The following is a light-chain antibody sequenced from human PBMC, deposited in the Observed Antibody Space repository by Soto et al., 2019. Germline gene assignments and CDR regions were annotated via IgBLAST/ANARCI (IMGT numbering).Light chain of an antibody. V-gene: IGLV2-11*01. J-gene: IGLJ1*01. CDR3: CSYAGTYTDV. CDR2: DVN. Sequence: QSALTQPRSVSGSPGQSVAISCTGTSSDVGSYNYVSWYQQHPGKAPKLMIYDVNKRPSGVPDRFSGSKSGNTASLTISGLQAEDEADYYCCSYAGTYTDVFGTGTKLTVL. CDR1: SSDVGSYNY.